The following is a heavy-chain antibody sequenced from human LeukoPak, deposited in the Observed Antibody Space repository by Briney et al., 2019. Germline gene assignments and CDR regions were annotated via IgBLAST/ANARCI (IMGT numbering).Heavy chain of an antibody. CDR3: ARGKSGYDAFDI. CDR1: GGTFSSYA. V-gene: IGHV1-69*04. Sequence: ASVKVSCKASGGTFSSYAISWVRQAPGQGLEWMGRIIPILGIANYAQKFQGRVTITADKSTSTAYMELSSLRSEDTAVYYCARGKSGYDAFDIWGQGTMVSVSS. CDR2: IIPILGIA. J-gene: IGHJ3*02. D-gene: IGHD5-12*01.